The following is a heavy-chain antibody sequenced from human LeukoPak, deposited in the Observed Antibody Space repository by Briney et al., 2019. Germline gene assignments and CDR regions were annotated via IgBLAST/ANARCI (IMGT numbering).Heavy chain of an antibody. CDR1: GFTFSSYW. CDR3: ARVRSVGGNPHAFNI. Sequence: GGSLRLSCEASGFTFSSYWMHWVRQAPGKGLVWVSRIKSDGSNYYADSVKGRFTISRDNAKNTLYLQMNSLRVEDTALYYCARVRSVGGNPHAFNIWGQGTMVTVSS. D-gene: IGHD4-23*01. J-gene: IGHJ3*02. V-gene: IGHV3-74*01. CDR2: IKSDGSN.